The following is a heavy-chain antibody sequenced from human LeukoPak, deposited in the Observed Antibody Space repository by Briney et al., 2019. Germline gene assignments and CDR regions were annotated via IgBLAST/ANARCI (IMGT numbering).Heavy chain of an antibody. CDR3: ANSPKALGYCSSTSCYG. Sequence: GGSLRLSCAASGFTFSSYGMHWVRQAPGKGLEWVAFIRYDGSNKYYADSVKGRFTISRDNAKNSLYLQMNSLRAEDTAVYYCANSPKALGYCSSTSCYGWGQGTLVTVSS. CDR2: IRYDGSNK. CDR1: GFTFSSYG. V-gene: IGHV3-30*02. D-gene: IGHD2-2*01. J-gene: IGHJ4*02.